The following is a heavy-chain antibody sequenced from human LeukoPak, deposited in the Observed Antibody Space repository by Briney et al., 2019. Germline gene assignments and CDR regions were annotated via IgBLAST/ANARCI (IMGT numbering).Heavy chain of an antibody. V-gene: IGHV3-7*01. CDR2: IKQDGSEK. CDR3: ARVAAMTGTVIDY. Sequence: GSLRLFCAASEFIFCSYWMRWVRQGPGKGVEGVANIKQDGSEKYYVDSVKARFTISTDNAKNSLFLQMNSLRAEDTAVYYCARVAAMTGTVIDYWGQGTLVTVSS. D-gene: IGHD6-19*01. J-gene: IGHJ4*02. CDR1: EFIFCSYW.